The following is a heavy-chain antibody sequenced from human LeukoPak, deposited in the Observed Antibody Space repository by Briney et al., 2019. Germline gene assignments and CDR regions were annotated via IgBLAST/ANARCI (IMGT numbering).Heavy chain of an antibody. CDR2: IRYDGSNK. CDR3: AKDRYYDILTGPPFDY. D-gene: IGHD3-9*01. Sequence: PGGSLRLSCAASGFTFSSYWMHWVRQAPGKGLEWVAFIRYDGSNKYHADSVKGRFTIPRDNSKNTLYLQMNSLRAEDTAVYYCAKDRYYDILTGPPFDYWGQGTLVTVSS. J-gene: IGHJ4*02. V-gene: IGHV3-30*02. CDR1: GFTFSSYW.